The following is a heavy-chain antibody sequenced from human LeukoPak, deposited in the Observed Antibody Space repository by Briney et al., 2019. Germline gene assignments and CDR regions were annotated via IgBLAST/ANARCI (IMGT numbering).Heavy chain of an antibody. CDR3: ARDSSGWYYFDY. D-gene: IGHD6-19*01. CDR2: INQDGSEK. CDR1: GFTFSSYW. Sequence: GGSLRLSCAASGFTFSSYWMSWVRQAPGKGLEWVANINQDGSEKYFVDSVKGRFTISRDNAKKSLYLEMNSLRAEDTAVYYCARDSSGWYYFDYWGQGILVTVSS. V-gene: IGHV3-7*01. J-gene: IGHJ4*02.